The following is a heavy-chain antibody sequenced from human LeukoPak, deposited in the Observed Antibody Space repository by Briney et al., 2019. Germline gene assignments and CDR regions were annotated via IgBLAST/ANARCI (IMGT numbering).Heavy chain of an antibody. V-gene: IGHV5-51*01. J-gene: IGHJ4*02. Sequence: GESLKISCKGSGYRFVSYWIAWVRQMPGKGPEGMGMIWPGESDTKYSRPSQGQLTISADKSISTADPQLTYLKSSDSAMYFCARGLSGSYYAVDYWGQGTLVTVSS. CDR3: ARGLSGSYYAVDY. D-gene: IGHD1-26*01. CDR1: GYRFVSYW. CDR2: IWPGESDT.